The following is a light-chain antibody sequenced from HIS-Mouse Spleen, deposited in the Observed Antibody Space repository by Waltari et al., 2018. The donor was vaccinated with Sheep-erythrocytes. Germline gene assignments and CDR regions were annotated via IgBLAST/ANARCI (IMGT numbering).Light chain of an antibody. J-gene: IGLJ1*01. CDR3: CSYAGSSTLV. Sequence: QSALTQPRSVSGSPGQSVTISCPGTSSDGGGYNYVPWYQQHPGKAPKLMIYDVSKRPSGVPDRFSGSKSGNTASLTISGLQAEDEADYYCCSYAGSSTLVFGTGTKFTVL. V-gene: IGLV2-11*01. CDR2: DVS. CDR1: SSDGGGYNY.